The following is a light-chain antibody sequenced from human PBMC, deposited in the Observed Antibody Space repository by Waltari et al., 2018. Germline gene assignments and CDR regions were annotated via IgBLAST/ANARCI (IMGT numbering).Light chain of an antibody. CDR3: VQSLQTPPT. V-gene: IGKV2-28*01. Sequence: DIVMTQSPLSLPVTPGEPASFSCRSSQSLLYSNGNNYLDWYLQTPGQSPQLLIYLGSNRASGVPDRFSGSGSGTDFTLKISRVEAEDVGIYYCVQSLQTPPTFGQGTKVEIK. J-gene: IGKJ1*01. CDR1: QSLLYSNGNNY. CDR2: LGS.